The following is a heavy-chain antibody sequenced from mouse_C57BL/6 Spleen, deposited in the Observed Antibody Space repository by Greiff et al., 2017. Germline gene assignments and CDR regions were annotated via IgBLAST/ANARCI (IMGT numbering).Heavy chain of an antibody. CDR2: ISDGGSYT. J-gene: IGHJ3*01. V-gene: IGHV5-4*03. CDR3: ARVYYSNYSWFTY. Sequence: EVKVVESGGGLVKPGGSLKLSCAASGFTFSSYAMSWVRQTPEKRLEWVATISDGGSYTYYPDNVKGRFTISRDNAKNNLYLQMSHLKSEDTAMYYCARVYYSNYSWFTYWGQGTLVTVSA. D-gene: IGHD2-5*01. CDR1: GFTFSSYA.